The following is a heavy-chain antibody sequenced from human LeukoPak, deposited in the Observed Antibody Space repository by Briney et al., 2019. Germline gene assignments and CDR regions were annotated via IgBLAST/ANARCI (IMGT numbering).Heavy chain of an antibody. CDR2: IYYSGSI. CDR1: GVSISSSSYY. J-gene: IGHJ4*02. D-gene: IGHD3-10*01. Sequence: SETLSLTCIVSGVSISSSSYYWGWIRQPPGKGLEWIGQIYYSGSIYYNPSLKSRVTISVDSSKNEFSLKVISVTAADTAVYYCARRDQTVGSGFDYWGQGTLVTVSS. CDR3: ARRDQTVGSGFDY. V-gene: IGHV4-39*01.